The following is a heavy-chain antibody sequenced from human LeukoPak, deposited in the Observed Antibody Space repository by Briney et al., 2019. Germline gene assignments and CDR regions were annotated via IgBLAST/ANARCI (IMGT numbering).Heavy chain of an antibody. D-gene: IGHD2-21*02. Sequence: GGSLRLSCAASGFTFSSYSMNRVRQAPGKGLEWVSSISSSSSYIYYADSVKGRFTISRDNAMNSLYLQMNSLRAEDTAVYYCARDFTCGGDCYSYYFDYWGQGTLVTVSS. J-gene: IGHJ4*02. CDR3: ARDFTCGGDCYSYYFDY. V-gene: IGHV3-21*01. CDR1: GFTFSSYS. CDR2: ISSSSSYI.